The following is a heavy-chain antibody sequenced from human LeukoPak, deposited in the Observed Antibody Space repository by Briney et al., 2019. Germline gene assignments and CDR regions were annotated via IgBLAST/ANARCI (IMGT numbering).Heavy chain of an antibody. V-gene: IGHV4-61*01. Sequence: NPSETLSLTCTVSGGSVSSGSYYWSWIRQPPGKGLEWIGYIYYSGSTNYNPSLKSRVTISVDTSKNQFSLKLSSVTAADTAVYYCARQWSGDYYDSSGPLDYWGQGTLVTVSS. CDR3: ARQWSGDYYDSSGPLDY. CDR1: GGSVSSGSYY. J-gene: IGHJ4*02. D-gene: IGHD3-22*01. CDR2: IYYSGST.